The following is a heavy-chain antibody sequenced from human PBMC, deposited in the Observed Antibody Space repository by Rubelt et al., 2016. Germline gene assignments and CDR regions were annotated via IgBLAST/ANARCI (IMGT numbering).Heavy chain of an antibody. J-gene: IGHJ3*02. CDR3: ARDSRGNTGAFDI. D-gene: IGHD2-8*02. CDR2: IDPYSGGT. Sequence: QVQLVQSGAEVKKPGSSVKVSCKASGGTFSSYAISWVRQAPGQGLEWMGWIDPYSGGTNYAQKFQGRVTMTRETSISTAYMDLGSLRSDDTAVYYCARDSRGNTGAFDIWGQGTMVTVSS. V-gene: IGHV1-2*02. CDR1: GGTFSSYA.